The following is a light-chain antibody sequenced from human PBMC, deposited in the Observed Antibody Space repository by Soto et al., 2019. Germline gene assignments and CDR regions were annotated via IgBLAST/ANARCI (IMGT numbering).Light chain of an antibody. Sequence: DIQMTQSPSSVSASVGDRVTITCRASQGISSYLAWYQQKPGKAPKLLIYAASTLQSGVPSRFSGSGSGTEFTLTISSLQPDDFATYYCQQYNSYSWTFGQGTKVDIK. V-gene: IGKV1-16*01. J-gene: IGKJ1*01. CDR2: AAS. CDR3: QQYNSYSWT. CDR1: QGISSY.